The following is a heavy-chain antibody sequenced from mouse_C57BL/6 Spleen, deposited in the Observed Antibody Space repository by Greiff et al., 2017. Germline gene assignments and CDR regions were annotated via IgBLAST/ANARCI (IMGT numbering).Heavy chain of an antibody. CDR3: SARYYGAWFAY. CDR1: GFNIKDDY. J-gene: IGHJ3*01. V-gene: IGHV14-4*01. D-gene: IGHD1-1*01. CDR2: IDPENGDT. Sequence: EVQLQQSGAELVRPGASVKLSCTASGFNIKDDYMNWVKQRPEQGLEWIGWIDPENGDTEYAWKFQGQATITADTSSNTASLPLSSLTSVDTAVSYCSARYYGAWFAYWGQGTLVTVSA.